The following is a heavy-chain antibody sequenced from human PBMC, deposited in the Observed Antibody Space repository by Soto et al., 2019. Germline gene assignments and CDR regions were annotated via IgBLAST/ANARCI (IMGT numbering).Heavy chain of an antibody. CDR2: VYPGDSDT. CDR3: ARTELTRGGTGHGMDV. Sequence: GESLKISCKGSGYSFTSYWIGWVRQMPGKGLEWMGIVYPGDSDTRYSPSFQGQVTISADKSISTAYLQWNSLKASDTAMYYCARTELTRGGTGHGMDVWGQGTTVTVSS. CDR1: GYSFTSYW. V-gene: IGHV5-51*01. D-gene: IGHD1-1*01. J-gene: IGHJ6*02.